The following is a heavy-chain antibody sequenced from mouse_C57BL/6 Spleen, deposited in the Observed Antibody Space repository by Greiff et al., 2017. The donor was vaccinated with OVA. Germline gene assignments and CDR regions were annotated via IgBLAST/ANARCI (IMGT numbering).Heavy chain of an antibody. Sequence: EVMLVESGEGLVKPGGSLKLSCAASGFTFSSYAMSWVRQTPEKRLEWVAYISSGGDYTYYADTVKGRFTISRDNARNTLYLQMSSLKSEDTAMYYCTRGGDFEGAMDYWGQGTSVTVSS. CDR3: TRGGDFEGAMDY. J-gene: IGHJ4*01. CDR1: GFTFSSYA. CDR2: ISSGGDYT. V-gene: IGHV5-9-1*02.